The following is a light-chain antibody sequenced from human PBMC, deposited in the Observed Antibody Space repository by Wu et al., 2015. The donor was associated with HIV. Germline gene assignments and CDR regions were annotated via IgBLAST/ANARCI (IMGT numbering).Light chain of an antibody. CDR1: QGILNY. CDR2: GAS. Sequence: AIRITQSPSSLSALTGDRVTITCRASQGILNYLAWYQQKPGKAPKLLIYGASTLQSGVPSRFSGSGSGTDFTLTISYLQSEDFATYYCQQYYSSSITFGQGTRLE. CDR3: QQYYSSSIT. V-gene: IGKV1-8*01. J-gene: IGKJ5*01.